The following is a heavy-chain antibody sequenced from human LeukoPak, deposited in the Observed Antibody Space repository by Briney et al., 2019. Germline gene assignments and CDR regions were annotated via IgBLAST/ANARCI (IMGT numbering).Heavy chain of an antibody. D-gene: IGHD2-15*01. CDR2: ISVSGNT. J-gene: IGHJ4*02. V-gene: IGHV3-23*01. CDR1: GFTLSSYA. CDR3: AKAPVTTCSGAYCYPFDY. Sequence: QAGGSLRLSCAASGFTLSSYAMSWVRQGPGKGLEWVSAISVSGNTYHADSVKGRFTISRDSYKNTLYLQMNSLRAEDAAVYYCAKAPVTTCSGAYCYPFDYWGQGTPVTVSS.